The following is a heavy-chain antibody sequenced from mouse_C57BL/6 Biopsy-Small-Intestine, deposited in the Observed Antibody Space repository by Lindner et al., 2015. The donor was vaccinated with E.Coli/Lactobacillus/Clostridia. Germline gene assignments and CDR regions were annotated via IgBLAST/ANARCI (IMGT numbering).Heavy chain of an antibody. Sequence: VQLQESGAELVKPGASVKMSRKASGYTFTSYDINWVKQRPGQGLEWIGWIYPRDGSTKYNEKFKGKATLTVDQSSSTAYMQLNSLTSEDSAVYYCAPITTVVGGYFDVWGTGTTVTVSS. V-gene: IGHV1-85*01. CDR3: APITTVVGGYFDV. CDR1: GYTFTSYD. J-gene: IGHJ1*03. CDR2: IYPRDGST. D-gene: IGHD1-1*01.